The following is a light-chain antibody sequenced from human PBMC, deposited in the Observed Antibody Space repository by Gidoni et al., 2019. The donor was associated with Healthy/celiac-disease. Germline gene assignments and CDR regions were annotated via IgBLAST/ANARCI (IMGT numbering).Light chain of an antibody. J-gene: IGKJ2*01. Sequence: DIQMTQSPSSLSASVGDRVTITCQASQDISNYLNWYQQKPGKAPKLLIYDASNLETGVPSRFSGSGFGTDFTFTISSLQPEDIATYYCQQYDNLPYTFXXXTKLEIK. CDR3: QQYDNLPYT. CDR2: DAS. V-gene: IGKV1-33*01. CDR1: QDISNY.